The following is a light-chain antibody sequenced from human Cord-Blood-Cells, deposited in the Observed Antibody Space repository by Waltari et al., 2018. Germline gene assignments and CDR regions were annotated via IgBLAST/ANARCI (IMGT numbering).Light chain of an antibody. CDR3: QQYYSTPLT. V-gene: IGKV4-1*01. CDR1: QSVLYSSNNKNY. J-gene: IGKJ4*01. CDR2: WAS. Sequence: DIVMTKSPDSLAVSLGERATINCKSSQSVLYSSNNKNYLAWYQQKPGQPPKLLIYWASTRESGVPDRFSGSGSGTDFTLTISSLQAEDVVVYYCQQYYSTPLTFGGGTKVEIK.